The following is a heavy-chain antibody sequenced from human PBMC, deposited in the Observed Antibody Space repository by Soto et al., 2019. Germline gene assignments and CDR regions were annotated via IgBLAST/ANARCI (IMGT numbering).Heavy chain of an antibody. CDR2: IVTAGDT. CDR1: GFTFSSYD. CDR3: ARSHSYCGGDCYSAAFDI. V-gene: IGHV3-13*01. Sequence: GGSLRLSCAAYGFTFSSYDMHWVRQATGKGLEWVSAIVTAGDTYYPGSVKGRFTISRENAKNSLYLQMNSLRAGDTAVYYCARSHSYCGGDCYSAAFDIWGQGTMVTVSS. J-gene: IGHJ3*02. D-gene: IGHD2-21*02.